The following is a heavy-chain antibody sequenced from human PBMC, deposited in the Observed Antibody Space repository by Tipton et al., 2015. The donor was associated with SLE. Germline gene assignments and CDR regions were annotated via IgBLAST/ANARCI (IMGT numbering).Heavy chain of an antibody. CDR3: ARANGDYVQDY. J-gene: IGHJ4*02. Sequence: TLSLTCAVYGGSFSGYYWSWIRQPPGKGLEWIGYIYYSGSTNYNPSLKSRVTISVDTSKNQFSLKLSSVTAADTAVYYCARANGDYVQDYWGQGTLVTVSS. V-gene: IGHV4-59*01. CDR2: IYYSGST. D-gene: IGHD4-17*01. CDR1: GGSFSGYY.